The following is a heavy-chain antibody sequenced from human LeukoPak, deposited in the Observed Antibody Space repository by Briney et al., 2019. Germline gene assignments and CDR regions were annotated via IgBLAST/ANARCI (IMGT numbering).Heavy chain of an antibody. CDR2: INPNSGGT. D-gene: IGHD3-22*01. V-gene: IGHV1-2*02. CDR1: GYTFTGYY. CDR3: ARVDYYDSSGYYPY. J-gene: IGHJ4*02. Sequence: ASVKVSCKASGYTFTGYYMHWLRQAPGQGLEWMGWINPNSGGTNYAQKFQGRVTMTRDTSISTAYMELSRLRSDDTAVYYCARVDYYDSSGYYPYWGQGTLVTVSS.